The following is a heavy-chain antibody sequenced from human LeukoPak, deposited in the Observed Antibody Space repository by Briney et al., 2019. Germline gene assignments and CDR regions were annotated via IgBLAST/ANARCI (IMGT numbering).Heavy chain of an antibody. J-gene: IGHJ4*02. D-gene: IGHD6-19*01. CDR2: IYSGGST. V-gene: IGHV3-53*01. Sequence: GGSLRLSCAASGFTFSNAWMSWVRQAPGKGLEWVSVIYSGGSTYYADSVKGRFTISRDNSKNTLYLQMNSLRAEDTAVYYCARGVAVGQGDYWGQGTLVTVSS. CDR3: ARGVAVGQGDY. CDR1: GFTFSNAW.